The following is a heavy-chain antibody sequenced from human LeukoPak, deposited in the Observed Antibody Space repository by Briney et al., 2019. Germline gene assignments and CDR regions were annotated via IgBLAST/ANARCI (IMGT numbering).Heavy chain of an antibody. Sequence: GGSLRLSCAASQSTFNSYVMTWVRQAPGKGLEWVSGISGSGGSTYYADSVKGRFTISRDNCKNTVYLQMNSLRAEDTAVYYCAKVGAGPGSYTHFDYWGQGTLVTVSS. V-gene: IGHV3-23*01. CDR1: QSTFNSYV. CDR2: ISGSGGST. CDR3: AKVGAGPGSYTHFDY. D-gene: IGHD3-10*01. J-gene: IGHJ4*02.